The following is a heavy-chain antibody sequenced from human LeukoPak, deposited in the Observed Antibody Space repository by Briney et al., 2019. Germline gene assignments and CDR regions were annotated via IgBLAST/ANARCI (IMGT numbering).Heavy chain of an antibody. CDR2: ISLDGATT. Sequence: PGGSLRLSCAASGFTFSSYAMSWVRQAPGKGLEWVSGISLDGATTYYADSVKGRFTISRDNSKNTLYLQMNSLRAEDTAVYYCARGQDDILTGDYYYYYMDVWGKGTTVTVSS. D-gene: IGHD3-9*01. J-gene: IGHJ6*03. CDR1: GFTFSSYA. CDR3: ARGQDDILTGDYYYYYMDV. V-gene: IGHV3-23*01.